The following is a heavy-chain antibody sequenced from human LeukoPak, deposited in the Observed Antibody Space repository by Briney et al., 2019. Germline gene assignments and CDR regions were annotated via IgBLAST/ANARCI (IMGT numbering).Heavy chain of an antibody. J-gene: IGHJ6*02. CDR3: AAGGRV. D-gene: IGHD3-10*01. Sequence: GGSLRLSCAASGFTFSSYSMNWVRQAPGKGLEWVGRIQSKTDGGTTEYAAPVKGRFTISRDDSTNTLYLQMNSLKTEDTGVYYCAAGGRVWGQGTTVTVSS. V-gene: IGHV3-15*01. CDR1: GFTFSSYS. CDR2: IQSKTDGGTT.